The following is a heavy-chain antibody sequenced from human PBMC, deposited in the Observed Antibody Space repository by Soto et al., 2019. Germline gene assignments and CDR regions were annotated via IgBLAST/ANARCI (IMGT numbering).Heavy chain of an antibody. D-gene: IGHD6-13*01. Sequence: QDQLVQSGAEVKKPGTSVKVSCKASGYNFTSYGISWVRQAPEQGLEWMGWISAYNGNTNYPQKLQGRVTMTTDTSTSTAYMDLRRLGSDDTAVYYCAACSIAAADPYGMDVWGQGTTVTVSS. V-gene: IGHV1-18*01. CDR1: GYNFTSYG. CDR2: ISAYNGNT. CDR3: AACSIAAADPYGMDV. J-gene: IGHJ6*02.